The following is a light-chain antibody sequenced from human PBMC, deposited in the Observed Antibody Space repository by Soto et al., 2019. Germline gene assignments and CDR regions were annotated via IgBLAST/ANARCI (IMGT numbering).Light chain of an antibody. J-gene: IGLJ2*01. CDR1: SSDVGGYSY. CDR3: SSFAGAPVV. V-gene: IGLV2-8*01. Sequence: QSALTQPPSASGSPGQSVTISCTGTSSDVGGYSYVSWYQHHPGTAPRLTIYEVSKRPSGVPDRFSGSKSGNTASLTVSGLQAEDEADYYCSSFAGAPVVFGGGTKVTVL. CDR2: EVS.